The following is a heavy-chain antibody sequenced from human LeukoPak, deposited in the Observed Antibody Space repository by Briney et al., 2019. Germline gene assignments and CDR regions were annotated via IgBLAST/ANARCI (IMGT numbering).Heavy chain of an antibody. CDR2: ISWNSGSI. J-gene: IGHJ4*02. CDR1: GFTFDDYA. V-gene: IGHV3-9*01. Sequence: GGSLRLSCAASGFTFDDYAMHWVRQAPGKGLEWVSGISWNSGSIGYADCVKGRFTISRDNAKNSLYLQMNSLRAEDTALYYCAKDLQYSGSSPVLDYWGQGTLVTVSS. D-gene: IGHD1-26*01. CDR3: AKDLQYSGSSPVLDY.